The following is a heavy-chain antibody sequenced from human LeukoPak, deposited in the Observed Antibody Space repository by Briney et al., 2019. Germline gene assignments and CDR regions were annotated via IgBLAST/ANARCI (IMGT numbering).Heavy chain of an antibody. Sequence: GGSLRLSCAASGFTFSSYAMHWVRQAPGKGLEWVAVISKDVDNRYYADSVKGRFTISRDNSQNTLYLQMNSLRAEDTAMYYCTRCSYDNSGYRTCYFDYWGQGTLVTVSS. CDR2: ISKDVDNR. D-gene: IGHD3-22*01. V-gene: IGHV3-30*01. CDR1: GFTFSSYA. J-gene: IGHJ4*02. CDR3: TRCSYDNSGYRTCYFDY.